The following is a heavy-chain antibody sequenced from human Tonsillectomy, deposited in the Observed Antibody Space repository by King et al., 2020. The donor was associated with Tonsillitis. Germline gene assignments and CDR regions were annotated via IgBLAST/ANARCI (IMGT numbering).Heavy chain of an antibody. J-gene: IGHJ6*02. CDR1: GFTFSSYG. Sequence: VQLVESGGGVVQPGGSLRLSCAASGFTFSSYGMHWVRQAPGKGLEWVSFIRYDGSYKYYADSVKGRFTISRDNSKNTLYLQMNSLRPEDTAIYYCAKDRQSLYYYYATDVWGQGTTVTVS. CDR3: AKDRQSLYYYYATDV. CDR2: IRYDGSYK. D-gene: IGHD6-19*01. V-gene: IGHV3-30*02.